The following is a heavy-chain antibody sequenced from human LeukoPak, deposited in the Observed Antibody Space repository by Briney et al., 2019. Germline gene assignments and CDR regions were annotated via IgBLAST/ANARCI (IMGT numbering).Heavy chain of an antibody. J-gene: IGHJ4*02. CDR1: GGSVSSGAYY. CDR3: AILRCSGGSCYLDY. Sequence: TLSLTCTVSGGSVSSGAYYWSWIRQHPGKGLEWIGYIYYSGRTYYNPSLKSRATISVDTSKNQFSLKLSSVTAADTAVFYCAILRCSGGSCYLDYWGQGTLVTVSS. CDR2: IYYSGRT. D-gene: IGHD2-15*01. V-gene: IGHV4-31*03.